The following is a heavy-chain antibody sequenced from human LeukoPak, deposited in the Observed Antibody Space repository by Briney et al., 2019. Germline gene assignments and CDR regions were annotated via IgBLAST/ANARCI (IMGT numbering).Heavy chain of an antibody. Sequence: SETLSLTCTVSGGSMSSYYGSWMRQPPGEGLEWFGYLYYSGNTIYNPSLKSRVLMSVGTSKNQFSLTLSSLTAADTTVYYCAREPRYYGNTPGEHLVMDSWGQGTMVTASS. J-gene: IGHJ3*02. CDR1: GGSMSSYY. CDR2: LYYSGNT. CDR3: AREPRYYGNTPGEHLVMDS. V-gene: IGHV4-59*12. D-gene: IGHD4-11*01.